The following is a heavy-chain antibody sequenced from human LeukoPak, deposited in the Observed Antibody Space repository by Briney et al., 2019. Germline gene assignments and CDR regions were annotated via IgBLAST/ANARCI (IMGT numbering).Heavy chain of an antibody. Sequence: GGSLRLSCAASGFTVGTNYMSWVRQAPGKGLEWVSVIYSGGSTYYADSVKGRFTISRDNSKSTLYLQMNSLRAEDTAVYYCAKDRTGPADHWGQGTLVTVSS. V-gene: IGHV3-53*01. CDR1: GFTVGTNY. J-gene: IGHJ1*01. CDR3: AKDRTGPADH. CDR2: IYSGGST.